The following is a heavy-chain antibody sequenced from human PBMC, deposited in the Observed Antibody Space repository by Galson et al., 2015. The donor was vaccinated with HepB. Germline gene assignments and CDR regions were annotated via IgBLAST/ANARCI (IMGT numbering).Heavy chain of an antibody. V-gene: IGHV3-15*01. CDR3: TTGWDYVWGSYRPMYYFDY. CDR1: GFTFSNAW. Sequence: SLRLSCAASGFTFSNAWMSWVRQAPGKGLEWVGRIKSKTDGGTTDYAAPVKGRFTISRDDSKNTLYLQMNSLKTEDTAVYYCTTGWDYVWGSYRPMYYFDYWGQGTLVTVSS. D-gene: IGHD3-16*02. J-gene: IGHJ4*02. CDR2: IKSKTDGGTT.